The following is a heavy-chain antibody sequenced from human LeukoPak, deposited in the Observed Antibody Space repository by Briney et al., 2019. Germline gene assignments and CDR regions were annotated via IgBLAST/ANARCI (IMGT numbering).Heavy chain of an antibody. CDR1: GYTFTSYG. J-gene: IGHJ4*02. V-gene: IGHV5-51*01. CDR2: IYPGDSDT. Sequence: KVSCKASGYTFTSYGISWVRQAPGQGLEWMGIIYPGDSDTRYSPSFQGQVTISADKSISTAYLQWSSLKASDTAMYYCARGGYYDSSGYLADYWGQGTLVTVSS. D-gene: IGHD3-22*01. CDR3: ARGGYYDSSGYLADY.